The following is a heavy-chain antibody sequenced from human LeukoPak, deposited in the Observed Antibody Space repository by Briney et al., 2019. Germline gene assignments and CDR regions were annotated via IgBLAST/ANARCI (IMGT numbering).Heavy chain of an antibody. D-gene: IGHD6-6*01. V-gene: IGHV4-34*01. CDR3: ARKAARPRIHYYYYMDV. CDR2: INHSGST. CDR1: GGSFSGYY. Sequence: PSETLSLTCAVYGGSFSGYYWSWIRQPPGKGLEWIGEINHSGSTNYNPSLKSRVTISVDTSKNQFSLKLSSVTAADTAVYYCARKAARPRIHYYYYMDVWGKGTPVTVSS. J-gene: IGHJ6*03.